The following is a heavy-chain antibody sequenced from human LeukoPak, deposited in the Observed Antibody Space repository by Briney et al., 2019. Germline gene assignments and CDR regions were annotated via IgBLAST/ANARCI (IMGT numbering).Heavy chain of an antibody. CDR1: GFTFSSYA. CDR2: ISGSGGST. J-gene: IGHJ4*02. Sequence: GGSLRLSCAASGFTFSSYAMSWVRQAPGKGLEWVSAISGSGGSTYYADSVKGRFTISRDNSKNTLYLQMNSLRAEDTAAYHCAKESSSNYYFDYWGQGTLVTVSS. V-gene: IGHV3-23*01. D-gene: IGHD4-4*01. CDR3: AKESSSNYYFDY.